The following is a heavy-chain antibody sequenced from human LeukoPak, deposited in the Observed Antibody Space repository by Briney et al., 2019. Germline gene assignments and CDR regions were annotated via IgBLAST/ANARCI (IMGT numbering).Heavy chain of an antibody. CDR2: ISYDGSNK. Sequence: GGSLRLSRAASGFTFSSYGMHWVRQAPGKGLEWVAVISYDGSNKYYADSVKGRFTISRDNSKNTLYLQMNSLRAEDTAVYYCARDRHYGYYSRFDYWGQGTLVTVSS. CDR3: ARDRHYGYYSRFDY. V-gene: IGHV3-30*03. D-gene: IGHD3-22*01. CDR1: GFTFSSYG. J-gene: IGHJ4*02.